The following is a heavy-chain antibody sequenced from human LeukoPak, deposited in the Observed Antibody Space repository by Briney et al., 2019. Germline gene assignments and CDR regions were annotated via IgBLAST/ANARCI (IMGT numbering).Heavy chain of an antibody. Sequence: GGSLRLSCAASGFTFSDYYMSWIRQAPGKGLEWVSYISSSGSTLYYADSVKGRFTISRDNAKNSLYLQMNSLRAEDTAVYYCAREFEYCSSTSCYTLDYWGQGTLVTVSS. CDR3: AREFEYCSSTSCYTLDY. J-gene: IGHJ4*02. CDR2: ISSSGSTL. V-gene: IGHV3-11*04. D-gene: IGHD2-2*02. CDR1: GFTFSDYY.